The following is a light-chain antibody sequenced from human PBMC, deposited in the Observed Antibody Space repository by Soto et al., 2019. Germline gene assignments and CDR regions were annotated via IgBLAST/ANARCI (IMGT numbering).Light chain of an antibody. V-gene: IGKV3-15*01. CDR1: QSVTSN. CDR3: QQYNNWPLT. J-gene: IGKJ4*01. CDR2: GAS. Sequence: EIVLTQSPGTVSLSPGERVTLSCRASQSVTSNYLAWYQQKPGQAPRLLIYGASTRATGIPARFSGSGSGTEFTLTISSLQSEDFTVYYCQQYNNWPLTFGGGTKVDI.